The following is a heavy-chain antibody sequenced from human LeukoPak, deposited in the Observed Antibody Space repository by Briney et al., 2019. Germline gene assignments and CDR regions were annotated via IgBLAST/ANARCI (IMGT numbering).Heavy chain of an antibody. J-gene: IGHJ6*02. D-gene: IGHD3-22*01. V-gene: IGHV4-31*03. CDR1: GGSISSGGYY. Sequence: PSQTLSLTCTVSGGSISSGGYYWSWIRQHPGKGLEWIGYIYYSGSTYYNPSLKSRVTISVDTSKNQFSLKLSSVTAADTAVYYCARVANYYDSSGYFHYGMDVWGQGTTVTVSS. CDR3: ARVANYYDSSGYFHYGMDV. CDR2: IYYSGST.